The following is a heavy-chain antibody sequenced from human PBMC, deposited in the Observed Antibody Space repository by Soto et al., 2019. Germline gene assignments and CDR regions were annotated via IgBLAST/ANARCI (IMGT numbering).Heavy chain of an antibody. J-gene: IGHJ4*02. CDR3: AKEAGDN. D-gene: IGHD3-10*01. CDR1: GGTFNTYA. V-gene: IGHV1-69*01. CDR2: IIPIFGTK. Sequence: QMQLVQSGADVKERGSSVKISCKTSGGTFNTYALTWVRQAPGQGLEWIGGIIPIFGTKNVAQRFQGRVTINADESLTTAYMEMTSLRSDDTAVYYCAKEAGDNWGQGTLVTVSS.